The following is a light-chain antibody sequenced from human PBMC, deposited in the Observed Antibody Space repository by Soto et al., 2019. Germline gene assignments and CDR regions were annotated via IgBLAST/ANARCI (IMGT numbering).Light chain of an antibody. CDR3: QQRSSWPWT. Sequence: EIVLTQSPATLSLSPGERVTLSCRASQSVSTYLAWYQQKPGQAPRLLIYDASNRATDIPARFSGSGSATDFTLTIDNPGPEDFAVYYCQQRSSWPWTFGQGTKVDIK. CDR1: QSVSTY. J-gene: IGKJ1*01. CDR2: DAS. V-gene: IGKV3-11*01.